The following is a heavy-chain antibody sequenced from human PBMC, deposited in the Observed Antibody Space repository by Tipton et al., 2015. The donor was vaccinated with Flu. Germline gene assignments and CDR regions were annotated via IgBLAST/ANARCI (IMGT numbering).Heavy chain of an antibody. CDR1: GLTFSNPW. D-gene: IGHD2-15*01. CDR3: TARYCSGGSCYSDDFFDY. Sequence: QLVQSGGGLVKPGGSLRLSCAASGLTFSNPWLAWVRQAPGMGLEWVGRIKSKSDGGTEDYAAPVKGRFTISRDESKNTLYLQMNSLKIEDTGVYYCTARYCSGGSCYSDDFFDYWGQGTLVTVSS. V-gene: IGHV3-15*01. CDR2: IKSKSDGGTE. J-gene: IGHJ4*02.